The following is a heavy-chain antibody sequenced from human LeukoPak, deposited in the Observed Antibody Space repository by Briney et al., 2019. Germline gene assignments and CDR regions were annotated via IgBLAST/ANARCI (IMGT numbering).Heavy chain of an antibody. CDR1: GGSFCGYY. CDR2: INHSGST. V-gene: IGHV4-34*01. J-gene: IGHJ4*02. Sequence: SETLSLTCAVYGGSFCGYYWSWIRQPPGKGLEWIGKINHSGSTNYDPSLKSRVTISVDTSKSAFSPKLSSVTAADTAEYYWAKAYHSSGWYNYLEYWGQGTLVTVSS. D-gene: IGHD6-19*01. CDR3: AKAYHSSGWYNYLEY.